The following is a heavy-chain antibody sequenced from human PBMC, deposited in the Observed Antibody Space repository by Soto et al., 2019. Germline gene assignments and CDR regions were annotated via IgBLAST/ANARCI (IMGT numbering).Heavy chain of an antibody. Sequence: GASVKVSCKASGYTFTSYSLHWVRQAPGQRLEWMLLISAYNGNTNYAQMLQGRVTMTTDTSTSTSYMVLRSLRSDDTVLYYCAFVYVYSAMVTFAYYYYGMDVWGQGTTVTVSS. CDR3: AFVYVYSAMVTFAYYYYGMDV. J-gene: IGHJ6*02. V-gene: IGHV1-18*01. D-gene: IGHD5-18*01. CDR2: ISAYNGNT. CDR1: GYTFTSYS.